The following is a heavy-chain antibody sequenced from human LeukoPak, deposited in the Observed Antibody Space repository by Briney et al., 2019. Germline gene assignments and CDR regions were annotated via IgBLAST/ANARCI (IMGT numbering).Heavy chain of an antibody. CDR3: ARDRRPRAVAGAYISYGMDV. J-gene: IGHJ6*02. CDR2: VNPYGTS. CDR1: GGSTNIYF. Sequence: SETLSLTCSVSGGSTNIYFWSWIRQSAGKGLEWIGRVNPYGTSNYNPSLKSRVTMSVDTSKNLVSLRLTSLTAADTAVYYCARDRRPRAVAGAYISYGMDVWGQGTTVTVSS. V-gene: IGHV4-4*07. D-gene: IGHD6-19*01.